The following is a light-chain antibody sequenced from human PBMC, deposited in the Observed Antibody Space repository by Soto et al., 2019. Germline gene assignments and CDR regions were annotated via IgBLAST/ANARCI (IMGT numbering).Light chain of an antibody. Sequence: DIQLTQSPSTLSASVGDRVTITCRASQSISSWLAWYQQKPGKAPKLLIYDASSLESGVPSRFSGNGSGTEFTLTISSLQPDDFATYYCQQHSSYSRTFGRGTKVEHK. CDR1: QSISSW. CDR3: QQHSSYSRT. J-gene: IGKJ2*01. CDR2: DAS. V-gene: IGKV1-5*01.